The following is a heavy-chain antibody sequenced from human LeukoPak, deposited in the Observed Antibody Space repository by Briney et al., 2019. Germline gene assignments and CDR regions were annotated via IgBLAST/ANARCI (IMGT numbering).Heavy chain of an antibody. D-gene: IGHD6-19*01. V-gene: IGHV3-48*02. J-gene: IGHJ4*02. Sequence: GGSLRLSCTGSGFTFSNYRMNWVRQAPGKGLEWISYSNAAGSPRSYAESVQGRFTISRDNAKNSLYVETNSLRDDDTAVYYCARDRSLSVAGTFDFWGQGSLVTVSS. CDR1: GFTFSNYR. CDR3: ARDRSLSVAGTFDF. CDR2: SNAAGSPR.